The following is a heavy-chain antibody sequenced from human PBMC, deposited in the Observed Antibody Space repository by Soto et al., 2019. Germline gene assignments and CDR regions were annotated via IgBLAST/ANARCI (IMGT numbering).Heavy chain of an antibody. CDR2: IYYSGST. V-gene: IGHV4-31*03. CDR1: GGSISSGGYY. J-gene: IGHJ4*02. D-gene: IGHD6-19*01. Sequence: QVQLQESGPGLVKPSQTLSLTCTVSGGSISSGGYYWSWIRQHPGKGLEWIGYIYYSGSTYYNPSLKSRVTISVDTSKNQVSLKLSSVTAADTAVYYCARPVAGTWAFDYWGQGTLVTVSS. CDR3: ARPVAGTWAFDY.